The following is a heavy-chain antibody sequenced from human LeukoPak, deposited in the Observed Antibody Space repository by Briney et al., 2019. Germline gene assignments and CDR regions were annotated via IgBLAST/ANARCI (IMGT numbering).Heavy chain of an antibody. Sequence: SETLSLTCTVSGGSISSSSYYWGWIRQPPGKGLEWIGSIYYSGSTYYNPSLKSRVTISVDTSKNQLSLKLSCVTAADTAVYYCAYGLWFRELFDYWGQGTLVTVSS. CDR3: AYGLWFRELFDY. J-gene: IGHJ4*02. V-gene: IGHV4-39*01. CDR1: GGSISSSSYY. D-gene: IGHD3-10*01. CDR2: IYYSGST.